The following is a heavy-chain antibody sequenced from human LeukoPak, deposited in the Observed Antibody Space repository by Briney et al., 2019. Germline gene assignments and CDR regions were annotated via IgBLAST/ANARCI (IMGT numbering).Heavy chain of an antibody. Sequence: GESLKISCKGSGYSFTSYWIGWVRQMPGKGLEWMGIIYPGDSDTRYSPSFQGQVTISVDKSINTAYLQWSSLEASDTAIYYCARHHYYYDSGPYPGHYWGQGTLVTVSS. V-gene: IGHV5-51*01. CDR1: GYSFTSYW. J-gene: IGHJ4*02. D-gene: IGHD3-22*01. CDR2: IYPGDSDT. CDR3: ARHHYYYDSGPYPGHY.